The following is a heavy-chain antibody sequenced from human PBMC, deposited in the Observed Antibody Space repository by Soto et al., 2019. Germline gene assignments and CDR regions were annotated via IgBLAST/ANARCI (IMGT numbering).Heavy chain of an antibody. Sequence: GGPLRLSCADSGVTFSSYGMHWVRQAPGKGLEWVAVISYDGSNKYYADSVKGRFTISRDNSKNTLYLQMNSLRAEDTAVYYCAKDKEWELLHPYYYYGMDVWGQGTTVTVSS. J-gene: IGHJ6*02. CDR1: GVTFSSYG. V-gene: IGHV3-30*18. CDR3: AKDKEWELLHPYYYYGMDV. CDR2: ISYDGSNK. D-gene: IGHD1-26*01.